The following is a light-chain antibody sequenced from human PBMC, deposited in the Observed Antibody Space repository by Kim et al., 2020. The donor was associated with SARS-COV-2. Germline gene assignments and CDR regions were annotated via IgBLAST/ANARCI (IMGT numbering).Light chain of an antibody. Sequence: LSHGERATLSCRASQSVSSSYLAWYQQKPGQGPRLLIYGASSRATGIPDRFSGSGSGTDFTLTISRLEPEDFAVYYCQQYNSSPYTFGQGTKLEI. CDR1: QSVSSSY. V-gene: IGKV3-20*01. CDR2: GAS. CDR3: QQYNSSPYT. J-gene: IGKJ2*01.